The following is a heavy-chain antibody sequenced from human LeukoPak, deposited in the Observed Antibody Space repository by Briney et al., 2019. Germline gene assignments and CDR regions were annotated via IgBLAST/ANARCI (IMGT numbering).Heavy chain of an antibody. D-gene: IGHD2-2*01. Sequence: GASVKVSCKASGGTFSSYAISWVRQAPGQGLEWMGRIIPILGIANYAQKFQGRVTITADKSTSTAYMELSSLRSEDTAVYYCARDQLPIQDGDHLSYYFDYWGQGTLVTVSS. CDR1: GGTFSSYA. CDR3: ARDQLPIQDGDHLSYYFDY. CDR2: IIPILGIA. J-gene: IGHJ4*02. V-gene: IGHV1-69*04.